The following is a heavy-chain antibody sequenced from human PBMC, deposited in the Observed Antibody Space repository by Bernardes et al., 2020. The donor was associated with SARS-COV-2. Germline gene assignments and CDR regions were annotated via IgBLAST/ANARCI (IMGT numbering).Heavy chain of an antibody. CDR3: AKPSSILWLGEGRGSFHI. Sequence: VGSLILSCAASGFTFRSYWMHWVRQAPGQGLVWVSRLNSDESTTNYADSVKGRFTVSRDNAKSTLYLQLNSLRAEDTAVYYCAKPSSILWLGEGRGSFHIWGQGTVVSVYS. CDR2: LNSDESTT. J-gene: IGHJ3*02. CDR1: GFTFRSYW. D-gene: IGHD3-10*01. V-gene: IGHV3-74*01.